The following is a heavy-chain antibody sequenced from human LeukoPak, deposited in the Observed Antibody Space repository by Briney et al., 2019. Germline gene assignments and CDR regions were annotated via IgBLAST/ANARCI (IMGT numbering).Heavy chain of an antibody. D-gene: IGHD6-19*01. J-gene: IGHJ4*02. CDR1: GGTFSSYY. Sequence: ASVKVSCKASGGTFSSYYMHWVRQAPGQGLEWMGIIKSSDGSTSYSQKFQGRVTMTRDMSTSTVYMEVNSLRSEDTAVYFCAYSSGWFPLDYWGQGTLVTVSS. V-gene: IGHV1-46*03. CDR3: AYSSGWFPLDY. CDR2: IKSSDGST.